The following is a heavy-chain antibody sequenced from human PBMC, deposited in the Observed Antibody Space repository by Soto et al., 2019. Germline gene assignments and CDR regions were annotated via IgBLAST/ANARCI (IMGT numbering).Heavy chain of an antibody. Sequence: SVKVSCKASGGTFSSYAISWVRQAPGQGLEWMGGIIPIFGTANYAQKFQGRVTITADESTSTAYMELSSLRSEDTAVYYCARVLGVAVAGPAVLGPWGQGTLVTVSS. J-gene: IGHJ5*02. V-gene: IGHV1-69*13. D-gene: IGHD6-19*01. CDR3: ARVLGVAVAGPAVLGP. CDR2: IIPIFGTA. CDR1: GGTFSSYA.